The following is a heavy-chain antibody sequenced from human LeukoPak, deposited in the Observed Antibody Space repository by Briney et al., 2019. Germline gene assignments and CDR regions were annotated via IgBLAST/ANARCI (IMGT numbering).Heavy chain of an antibody. V-gene: IGHV4-34*01. J-gene: IGHJ4*02. CDR2: INHTGDT. Sequence: SETLSLTCTVSGGSISSYYWSWIRQVPGKGLEWIGEINHTGDTKYNPSLKSRVTISADTSKNQFSLKLRSVTAADTAVYYCARYRGVVGIDYWGQGTLVTVSS. CDR1: GGSISSYY. CDR3: ARYRGVVGIDY. D-gene: IGHD2-15*01.